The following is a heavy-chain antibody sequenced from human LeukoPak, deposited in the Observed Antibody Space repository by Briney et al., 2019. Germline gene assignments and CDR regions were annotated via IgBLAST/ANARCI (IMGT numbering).Heavy chain of an antibody. J-gene: IGHJ4*02. CDR2: IKPDGTRT. D-gene: IGHD2-2*01. V-gene: IGHV3-74*01. CDR3: ARYCSSTSCYPTAPSDY. CDR1: GFTFGAYW. Sequence: GGSLRLSCAASGFTFGAYWMRWVRQAPGKGPVWVSFIKPDGTRTNYADSVRGRFIISRDNAKNTLYLQMNSLRAEDTAVYYCARYCSSTSCYPTAPSDYWGQGTLVTVSS.